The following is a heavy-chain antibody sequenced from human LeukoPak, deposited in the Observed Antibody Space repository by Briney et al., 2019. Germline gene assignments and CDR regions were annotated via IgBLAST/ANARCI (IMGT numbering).Heavy chain of an antibody. D-gene: IGHD6-13*01. CDR3: ARGAAAAGTSHYYYYYYMDV. CDR1: GGSISSGSYY. Sequence: SETLSLTCTVSGGSISSGSYYWSWIRQPAGKGLEWIGRIYTSGSTNYSPSLKSRVTISVDTSKNQFSLKLSSVTAADTAVYYCARGAAAAGTSHYYYYYYMDVWGKGTTVTISS. J-gene: IGHJ6*03. CDR2: IYTSGST. V-gene: IGHV4-61*02.